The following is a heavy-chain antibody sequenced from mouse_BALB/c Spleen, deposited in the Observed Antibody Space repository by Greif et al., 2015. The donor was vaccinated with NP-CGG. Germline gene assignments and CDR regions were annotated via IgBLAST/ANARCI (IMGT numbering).Heavy chain of an antibody. CDR1: GYSITSGYY. V-gene: IGHV3-6*02. D-gene: IGHD4-1*01. J-gene: IGHJ2*01. Sequence: EVQLQQSGPGLVKPSQSLSLTCSVTGYSITSGYYWNWIRQFPGNKLEWMGYISYDGSNNYNPSLKNRISITRDTSKKQFFLKLNSVTTEDTATYYCASVGTPFDYWGQGNTLTVFS. CDR2: ISYDGSN. CDR3: ASVGTPFDY.